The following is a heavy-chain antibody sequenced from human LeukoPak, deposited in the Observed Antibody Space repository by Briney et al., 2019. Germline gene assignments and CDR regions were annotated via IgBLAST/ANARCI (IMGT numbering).Heavy chain of an antibody. CDR2: IGTAGDT. CDR3: ARGDSTIDSTHFVC. D-gene: IGHD2/OR15-2a*01. V-gene: IGHV3-13*01. Sequence: QTGGSLRLCCAAAVFIFSSYDMHGVREATEKGLEWVSIIGTAGDTYYAGSVKGRFTISRENAKNSLYLQMNSLRAGDTAVYYCARGDSTIDSTHFVCWGQGTLVTVSS. CDR1: VFIFSSYD. J-gene: IGHJ4*02.